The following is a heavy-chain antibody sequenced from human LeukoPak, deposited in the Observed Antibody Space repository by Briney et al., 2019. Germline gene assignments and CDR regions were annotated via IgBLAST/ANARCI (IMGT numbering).Heavy chain of an antibody. CDR3: ARGYYYRT. D-gene: IGHD3-10*01. J-gene: IGHJ4*02. CDR2: IYADGSS. CDR1: VGSVGSDNSY. V-gene: IGHV4-61*02. Sequence: KPSETLSLTCTFSVGSVGSDNSYWNWIRQPPGKGLEWIGRIYADGSSTYNPSLKSRVTILVDTSKNQFSLRLSSMTAADTAVYYCARGYYYRTWGLGTLVTVSS.